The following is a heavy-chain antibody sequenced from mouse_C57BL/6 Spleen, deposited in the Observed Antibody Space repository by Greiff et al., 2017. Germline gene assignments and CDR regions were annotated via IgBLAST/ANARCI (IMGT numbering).Heavy chain of an antibody. CDR3: ARSFPFAY. V-gene: IGHV5-6*01. CDR2: ISSGGSYT. CDR1: GFTFSSYG. Sequence: VQLKESGGDLVKPGGSLKLSCAASGFTFSSYGMSWVRQTPDKRLEWVATISSGGSYTYYPDSVKGRFTISRDNAKNTLYLQMSSLKSEDTAMYYCARSFPFAYWGQGTLVTVSA. J-gene: IGHJ3*01.